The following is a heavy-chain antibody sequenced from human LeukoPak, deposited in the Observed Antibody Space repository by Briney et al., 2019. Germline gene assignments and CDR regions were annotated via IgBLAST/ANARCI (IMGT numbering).Heavy chain of an antibody. CDR3: ARASYSSGDFDY. V-gene: IGHV1-3*03. CDR2: INAGNGNT. D-gene: IGHD6-25*01. J-gene: IGHJ4*02. CDR1: GYTFTSYA. Sequence: ASVKVSCKASGYTFTSYAMHWVRQAPGQRLEWMGWINAGNGNTKYSQEFQGRVTITRDTSASTAYMELSSLRSEDMAVYYCARASYSSGDFDYWGQGTLVTVSS.